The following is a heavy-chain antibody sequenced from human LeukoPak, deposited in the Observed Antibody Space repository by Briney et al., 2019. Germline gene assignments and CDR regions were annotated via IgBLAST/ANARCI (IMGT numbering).Heavy chain of an antibody. CDR3: ARVLPTPPYSSGWYDPLDAFDI. J-gene: IGHJ3*02. CDR2: IYYSGST. Sequence: PSETLSLTCTVSGGSISSSSYYWGWIRQPPGKGLEWIGSIYYSGSTYYNPSLKSRVTISVDTSKNQFSLKLSSVTAADTAVYYCARVLPTPPYSSGWYDPLDAFDIWGQGTMVTVSS. CDR1: GGSISSSSYY. D-gene: IGHD6-19*01. V-gene: IGHV4-39*07.